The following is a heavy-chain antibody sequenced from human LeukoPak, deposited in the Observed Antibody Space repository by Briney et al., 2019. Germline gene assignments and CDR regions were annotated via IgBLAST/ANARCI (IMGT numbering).Heavy chain of an antibody. J-gene: IGHJ4*02. CDR3: ARDYCGGGSSSSDSLGY. V-gene: IGHV1-46*01. CDR2: INPSGGST. Sequence: ASVKVSCKASGYTFTSYYMHWVRQAPGQGLEWMGIINPSGGSTSYAQKFQGRVTMTRDTSTSTVYMELSSLRSEDTAVYYCARDYCGGGSSSSDSLGYWGQGTLATVSS. CDR1: GYTFTSYY. D-gene: IGHD2-15*01.